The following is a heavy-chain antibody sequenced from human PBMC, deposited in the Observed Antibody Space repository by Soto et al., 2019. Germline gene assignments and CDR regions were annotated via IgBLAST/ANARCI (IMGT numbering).Heavy chain of an antibody. Sequence: ASVKVSCKASGYTFTSYGISWVRQAPGQGLEWMGWISAYNGNTNYAQKLQGRVTMTTDTSTSTAYMELRSLRSDDTAVYYCARHSFLDFVVVVAASRAFDFWGQGTMLTVSS. J-gene: IGHJ3*01. CDR1: GYTFTSYG. CDR2: ISAYNGNT. CDR3: ARHSFLDFVVVVAASRAFDF. V-gene: IGHV1-18*01. D-gene: IGHD2-15*01.